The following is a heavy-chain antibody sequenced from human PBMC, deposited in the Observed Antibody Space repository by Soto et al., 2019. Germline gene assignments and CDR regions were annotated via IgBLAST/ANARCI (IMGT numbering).Heavy chain of an antibody. CDR1: GGSISSGGYY. D-gene: IGHD3-10*02. CDR2: IHYSGST. J-gene: IGHJ6*02. CDR3: ARELLSGEDYYAMDV. V-gene: IGHV4-31*03. Sequence: QVQLQESGPGLVKPSQTLSLTCTVSGGSISSGGYYWSWIRQHPGNGLEWIGYIHYSGSTYYNPSLKSRVTISVDTSKNQFSLKLSSVTAADTAVYYCARELLSGEDYYAMDVWCQGTTVTVSS.